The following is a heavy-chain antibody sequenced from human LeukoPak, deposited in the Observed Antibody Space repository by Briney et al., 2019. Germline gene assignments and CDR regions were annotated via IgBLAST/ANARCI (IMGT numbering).Heavy chain of an antibody. D-gene: IGHD2-2*02. Sequence: GASVKVSCKVSGGTFSSYAISWVRQAPGQGREWMGGIIPIFGTANYAEKFQGRVTITTDESTSTAYMELSSLRSEDTAVYYCARVIVVPAAIGARWFDPWGQGTLVTVSS. CDR2: IIPIFGTA. J-gene: IGHJ5*02. CDR3: ARVIVVPAAIGARWFDP. CDR1: GGTFSSYA. V-gene: IGHV1-69*05.